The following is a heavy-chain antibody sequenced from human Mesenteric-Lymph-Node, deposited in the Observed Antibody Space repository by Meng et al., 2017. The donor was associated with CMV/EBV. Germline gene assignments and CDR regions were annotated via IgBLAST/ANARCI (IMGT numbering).Heavy chain of an antibody. Sequence: GSLRLSCTVSGYSISSGYYWGWIRQPPGKGLEWIGSIYHSGSTYYNPSLKSRVTISVDTSKNQFSLKLSSVTAADTAVYYCARAPGLFYYYYYGMDVWGQGTTVTVSS. D-gene: IGHD3/OR15-3a*01. CDR2: IYHSGST. CDR3: ARAPGLFYYYYYGMDV. CDR1: GYSISSGYY. J-gene: IGHJ6*02. V-gene: IGHV4-38-2*02.